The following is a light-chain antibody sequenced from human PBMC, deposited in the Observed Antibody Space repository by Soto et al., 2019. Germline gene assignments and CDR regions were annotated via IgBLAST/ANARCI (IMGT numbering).Light chain of an antibody. CDR2: AAS. Sequence: IHLAHSPSSLSSSLVDRVTSTCRASQDIAIYLAWYQQKPGEAPKLLIYAASTLHGGVPSRFSGSGSGTDFALTITSLQAEDFATYYCQQLRSYPSTFGGGTKVDIK. CDR1: QDIAIY. V-gene: IGKV1-9*01. J-gene: IGKJ4*01. CDR3: QQLRSYPST.